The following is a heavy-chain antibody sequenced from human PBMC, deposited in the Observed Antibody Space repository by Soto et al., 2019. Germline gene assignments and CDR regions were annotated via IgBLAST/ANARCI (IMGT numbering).Heavy chain of an antibody. CDR3: ARDRVESGYPEYFQH. D-gene: IGHD3-22*01. Sequence: GSLRLSCAASGFTFSDFYMTWIRQAPGKGLEWVSYISNSGGFTNYADSVRGRFTISRDNAKNSLYLQMNSLRADDTAVYYCARDRVESGYPEYFQHWGQGTLVTVSS. J-gene: IGHJ1*01. V-gene: IGHV3-11*05. CDR2: ISNSGGFT. CDR1: GFTFSDFY.